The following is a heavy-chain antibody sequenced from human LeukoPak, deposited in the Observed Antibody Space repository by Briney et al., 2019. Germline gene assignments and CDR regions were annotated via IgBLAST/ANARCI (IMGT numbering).Heavy chain of an antibody. Sequence: SETLSLTCTVSGGSISSYYWSWIRQPPGKGLEWIGEINHSGSTDYNPSLKSRVTISVDTSKNQFSLKLSSVTAADTAVYYCARVSSGSDIVVVVAATPYFDYWGQGTLVTVSS. CDR1: GGSISSYY. CDR2: INHSGST. CDR3: ARVSSGSDIVVVVAATPYFDY. V-gene: IGHV4-34*01. J-gene: IGHJ4*02. D-gene: IGHD2-15*01.